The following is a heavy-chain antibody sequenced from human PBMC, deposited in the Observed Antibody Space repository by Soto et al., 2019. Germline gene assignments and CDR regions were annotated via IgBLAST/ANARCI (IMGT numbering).Heavy chain of an antibody. D-gene: IGHD2-15*01. J-gene: IGHJ6*02. CDR2: IYYSGST. CDR1: GGSISSSSYY. CDR3: ARLEAEDAYCSGGSCYGSYYYGMDV. Sequence: SETLSLTCTVSGGSISSSSYYWGWIRQPPGKGLEWIGSIYYSGSTYYNPSLKSRVTISVDTSKNQFSLKLSSVTAADTAVYYCARLEAEDAYCSGGSCYGSYYYGMDVWGQGTTVTVSS. V-gene: IGHV4-39*01.